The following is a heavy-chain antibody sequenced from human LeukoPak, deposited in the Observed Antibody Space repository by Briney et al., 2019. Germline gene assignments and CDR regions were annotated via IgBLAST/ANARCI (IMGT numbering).Heavy chain of an antibody. Sequence: PPGRSLRLSCAASGFTFSSYGVHWVRQAPGKGLEWVAVIWYDGSNKYYADSVKGRFTISRDNSKNTLYLQMNSLRAEDTAVYYCAREIWFGESSNWFDPWGQGTLVTVSS. CDR2: IWYDGSNK. J-gene: IGHJ5*02. CDR3: AREIWFGESSNWFDP. CDR1: GFTFSSYG. D-gene: IGHD3-10*01. V-gene: IGHV3-33*01.